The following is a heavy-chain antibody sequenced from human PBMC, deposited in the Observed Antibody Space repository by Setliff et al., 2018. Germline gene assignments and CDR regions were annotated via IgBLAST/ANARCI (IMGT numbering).Heavy chain of an antibody. Sequence: SETLSLTCSVSGDSISSYFWTWIRQPAGKGLEWIGRFYISGTTTYNPSLKSRVTMSADTSKNQFSLKLSSVTAADTAGYYCARGSFPYDNSGFDYWGQGTLVTVSS. CDR2: FYISGTT. CDR3: ARGSFPYDNSGFDY. J-gene: IGHJ4*02. V-gene: IGHV4-4*07. D-gene: IGHD3-22*01. CDR1: GDSISSYF.